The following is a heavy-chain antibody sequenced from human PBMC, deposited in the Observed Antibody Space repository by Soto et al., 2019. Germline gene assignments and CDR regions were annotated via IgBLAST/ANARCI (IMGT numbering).Heavy chain of an antibody. CDR1: GYTLSGDY. J-gene: IGHJ3*02. CDR2: INPNSGGT. Sequence: GASVKVSSKASGYTLSGDYIHWVRQAPGQGLEWMAWINPNSGGTNYAQKFEGWVTMTRDTSISTAYMELSRLRSDDTAVYYCARDADKIDTTYYKGAVDIWG. CDR3: ARDADKIDTTYYKGAVDI. D-gene: IGHD3-10*01. V-gene: IGHV1-2*04.